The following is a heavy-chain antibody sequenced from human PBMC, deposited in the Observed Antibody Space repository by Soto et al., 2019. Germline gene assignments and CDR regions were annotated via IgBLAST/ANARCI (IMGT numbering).Heavy chain of an antibody. D-gene: IGHD3-3*01. CDR1: GFTFSSYA. Sequence: EVQLLESGGGLVQPGGSLRLSCAASGFTFSSYAMSWVRQAPGKGLEWVSAISGSGGSTYYADSVKGRFTISRDNSKNTLYLQMNSLRAEDTAVYYCAKTGDFWSGYYRLVDYWGQGTLVTVSS. CDR3: AKTGDFWSGYYRLVDY. CDR2: ISGSGGST. V-gene: IGHV3-23*01. J-gene: IGHJ4*02.